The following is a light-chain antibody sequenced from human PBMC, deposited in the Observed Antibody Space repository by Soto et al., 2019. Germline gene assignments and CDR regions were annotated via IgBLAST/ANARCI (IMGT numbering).Light chain of an antibody. CDR3: QQYNKCPPWT. CDR2: ASS. V-gene: IGKV3-15*01. CDR1: QSIGSN. Sequence: EIVMTQSPATLSVSPGERATLSCRASQSIGSNLAWYQQKPGQAPRIVIYASSIRASDFPARFSGSGSGTEFTVTISGLQSDDFAVYFCQQYNKCPPWTLGQGTKVDIK. J-gene: IGKJ1*01.